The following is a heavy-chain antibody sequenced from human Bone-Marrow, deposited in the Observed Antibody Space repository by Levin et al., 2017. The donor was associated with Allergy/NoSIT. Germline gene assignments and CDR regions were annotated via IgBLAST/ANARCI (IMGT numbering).Heavy chain of an antibody. CDR2: INGDGSST. CDR1: EFTFSTYW. CDR3: ARVGRGSGIPLDY. D-gene: IGHD6-19*01. Sequence: GGSLRLSCAASEFTFSTYWMHWVRQVPGKGLVWVSRINGDGSSTNYADSVKGRFTISRDNAKNTLYLQMNSLRVEDTAVYYCARVGRGSGIPLDYWGQGTLVTVSS. J-gene: IGHJ4*02. V-gene: IGHV3-74*01.